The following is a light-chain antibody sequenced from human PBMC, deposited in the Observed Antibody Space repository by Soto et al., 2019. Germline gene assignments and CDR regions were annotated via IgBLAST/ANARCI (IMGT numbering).Light chain of an antibody. CDR1: SGDFGNYQF. V-gene: IGLV2-23*02. CDR2: EVS. Sequence: QSALTQPASVSGSPGQSITISCTGTSGDFGNYQFVSWYQQHPGKVPKLILFEVSKRPSGVSGRFSGSKSGNTASLTISGLQAEDEADYYCCSFTSSNTHVFGTGTKVTVL. CDR3: CSFTSSNTHV. J-gene: IGLJ1*01.